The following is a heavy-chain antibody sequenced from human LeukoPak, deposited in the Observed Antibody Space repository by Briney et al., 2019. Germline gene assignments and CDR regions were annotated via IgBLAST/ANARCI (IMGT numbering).Heavy chain of an antibody. CDR2: INHSGST. Sequence: PSETLSLTCTVSGGSISSSSYYWGWIRQPPGKGLEWIGEINHSGSTNYNPSLKSRVTISVDTSKNQFSLKLSSVTAADTAVYYCASRKDFWSGRYYYYYMDVWGKGTTVTVSS. CDR3: ASRKDFWSGRYYYYYMDV. D-gene: IGHD3-3*01. CDR1: GGSISSSSYY. J-gene: IGHJ6*03. V-gene: IGHV4-39*07.